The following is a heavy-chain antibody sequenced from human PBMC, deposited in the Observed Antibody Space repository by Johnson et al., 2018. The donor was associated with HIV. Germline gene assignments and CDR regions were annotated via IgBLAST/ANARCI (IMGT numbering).Heavy chain of an antibody. J-gene: IGHJ3*02. V-gene: IGHV3-30*04. Sequence: QVQVVESGGGVVQPGRSLRLSCAASGFTFSSYAMHWVRQAPGKGLAWVAVISYDGSNNYYADSVKGRFTISRDNSKNTLYLQMNSLRAEDTAVYYCAREREQQLVLGVDAFDIWGQGTMVTVSS. CDR2: ISYDGSNN. CDR1: GFTFSSYA. CDR3: AREREQQLVLGVDAFDI. D-gene: IGHD6-13*01.